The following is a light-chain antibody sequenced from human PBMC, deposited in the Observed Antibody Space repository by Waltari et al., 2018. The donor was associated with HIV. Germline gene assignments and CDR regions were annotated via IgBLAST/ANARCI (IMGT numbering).Light chain of an antibody. J-gene: IGLJ3*02. Sequence: QSVLNQSPSASGTPGQRVIISCSGSSSNIGSNTVTWYQQFPGTAPKLLIYSYGQRPSGVPERFSGSNAATSASRAIGGRRSEDEGDYYCATWDDSLKSWVFGGGTKLTVL. V-gene: IGLV1-44*01. CDR2: SYG. CDR1: SSNIGSNT. CDR3: ATWDDSLKSWV.